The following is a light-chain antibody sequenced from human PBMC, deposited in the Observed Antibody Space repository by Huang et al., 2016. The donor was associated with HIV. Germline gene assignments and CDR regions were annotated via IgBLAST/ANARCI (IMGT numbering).Light chain of an antibody. Sequence: DLQMTQSPSSLSASVGDRVTITCRASQSLNNYVNWYQQKPGKAPNLLIYSASTLQSGVPPRFSGGVSGTVFTLTISNLQPEDYATYYCQQTFSVPLTFGGGTKVEIK. CDR1: QSLNNY. V-gene: IGKV1-39*01. CDR3: QQTFSVPLT. J-gene: IGKJ4*01. CDR2: SAS.